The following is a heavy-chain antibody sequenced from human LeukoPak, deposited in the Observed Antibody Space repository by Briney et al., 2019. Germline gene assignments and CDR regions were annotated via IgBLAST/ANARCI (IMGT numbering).Heavy chain of an antibody. CDR1: GGSISSYY. D-gene: IGHD3-3*01. J-gene: IGHJ3*02. CDR3: ARSTRKGITIFGVVISIPFDI. CDR2: IYYSGST. Sequence: SETLSLTCTVSGGSISSYYWSWIRQPPGKGLEWIGYIYYSGSTNYNPSLKSRVTISVDTSKNQFSLKLSSVTAADTAVYYCARSTRKGITIFGVVISIPFDIWGQGTMVTVSS. V-gene: IGHV4-59*01.